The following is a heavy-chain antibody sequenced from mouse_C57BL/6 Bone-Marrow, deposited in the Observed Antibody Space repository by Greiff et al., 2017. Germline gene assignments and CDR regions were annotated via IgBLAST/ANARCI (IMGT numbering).Heavy chain of an antibody. CDR3: ARHDYAAWFAY. V-gene: IGHV5-15*01. Sequence: EVQGVESGGGLVQPGGSLKLSCAASGFTFSDYGMAWVRQAPRKGPEWVAFISNLAYSIYYADTVTGRFTISRENAKNTLYLEMSSLRSEDTAMYYCARHDYAAWFAYWGQGTLVTVSA. CDR2: ISNLAYSI. J-gene: IGHJ3*01. D-gene: IGHD2-4*01. CDR1: GFTFSDYG.